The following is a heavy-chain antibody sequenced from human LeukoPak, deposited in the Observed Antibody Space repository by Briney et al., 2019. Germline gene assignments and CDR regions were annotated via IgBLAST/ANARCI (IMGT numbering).Heavy chain of an antibody. V-gene: IGHV3-21*01. CDR2: ISSSSSYI. Sequence: GGSLRLSCAASGFTFSSYSMNWVRQAPGKGLEWVSSISSSSSYIYYADSVKGRFTISRDNSKNTLYLQMNSLRAEDTAVYYCAKGRLGAAINLYFDYWGQGTLVTVSS. J-gene: IGHJ4*02. D-gene: IGHD2-2*01. CDR3: AKGRLGAAINLYFDY. CDR1: GFTFSSYS.